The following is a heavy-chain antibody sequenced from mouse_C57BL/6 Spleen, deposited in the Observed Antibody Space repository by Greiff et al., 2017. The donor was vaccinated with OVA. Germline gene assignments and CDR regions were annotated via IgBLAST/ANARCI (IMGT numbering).Heavy chain of an antibody. CDR1: CFTITAYY. J-gene: IGHJ1*03. CDR2: IDPENGAT. V-gene: IGHV14-2*01. CDR3: ASDFDV. Sequence: DVQLQESGAELVKPGASVKLSCTASCFTITAYYMHWVKQRTEQGLAWLGRIDPENGATKYAPNFQGKATITASTSSNTAYLQLSSLTSEDTAVYYCASDFDVWGTGTTVTVSS.